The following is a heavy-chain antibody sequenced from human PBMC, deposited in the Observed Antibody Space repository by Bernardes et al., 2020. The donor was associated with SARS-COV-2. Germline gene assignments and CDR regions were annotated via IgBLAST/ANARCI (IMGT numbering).Heavy chain of an antibody. CDR3: AKGYRYSRSWPVDY. D-gene: IGHD6-13*01. V-gene: IGHV3-23*01. Sequence: GGSLRLSCAASGFTFSSYAMSWVRQAPGKGLEWVSAISGSGGSTYYADSVKGRFTISRDNSKNTLYLQMNSMRAEDTAVYYCAKGYRYSRSWPVDYWVQGTLITVSA. CDR2: ISGSGGST. J-gene: IGHJ4*02. CDR1: GFTFSSYA.